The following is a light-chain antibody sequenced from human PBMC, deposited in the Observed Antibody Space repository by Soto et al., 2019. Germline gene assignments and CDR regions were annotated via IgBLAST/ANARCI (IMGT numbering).Light chain of an antibody. J-gene: IGLJ2*01. Sequence: QSVLTQPPSASGTPGQRVTISCSGSSSNIGSNTVNWYQQLPGTAPKLLIYSNNQRPSGVPDRFSGSKSGTSASLAISGIQSEDEDDYYCAAWDDSLNGSYVVFGGGTKVTVL. V-gene: IGLV1-44*01. CDR2: SNN. CDR3: AAWDDSLNGSYVV. CDR1: SSNIGSNT.